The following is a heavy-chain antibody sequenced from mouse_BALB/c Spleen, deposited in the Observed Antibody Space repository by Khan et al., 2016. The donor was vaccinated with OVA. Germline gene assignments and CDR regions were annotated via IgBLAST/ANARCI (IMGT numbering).Heavy chain of an antibody. V-gene: IGHV2-3*01. CDR3: VKQNYGTLYAMDY. CDR2: IWGDGST. D-gene: IGHD2-1*01. J-gene: IGHJ4*01. Sequence: QVQLKESGPGLVAPSQSLSITCTVSGFSLTSYGVNWVRQPPGKGLEWLGVIWGDGSTNYHSALISRLSISKDNSKSQVFLKLNRQQNEDTATFYCVKQNYGTLYAMDYWGQGTSVTVSS. CDR1: GFSLTSYG.